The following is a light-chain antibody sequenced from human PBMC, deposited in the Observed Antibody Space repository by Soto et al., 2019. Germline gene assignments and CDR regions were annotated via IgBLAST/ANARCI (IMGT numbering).Light chain of an antibody. V-gene: IGLV2-14*01. CDR3: SSYTSSDTVL. J-gene: IGLJ2*01. Sequence: QSVLTQPASVSGSPGQSITISCTGTSSDVGGYRYISWYQQHPGKAPKLMIYEVTNRSSGVSNRFSGSKSGNTASLTISGHQAEDEADYYCSSYTSSDTVLFGGGTKLTVL. CDR1: SSDVGGYRY. CDR2: EVT.